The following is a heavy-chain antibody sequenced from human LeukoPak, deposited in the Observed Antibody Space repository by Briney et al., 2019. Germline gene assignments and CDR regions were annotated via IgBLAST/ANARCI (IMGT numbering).Heavy chain of an antibody. CDR1: GFTFSGYA. Sequence: PGGSLRLSCAASGFTFSGYALTWVRQAPGMGLEWVSAISGSGGGTYYADSVQGRFTISRDNSRNTLYLRMNRLRAEDTAIYYCAKVGRGDMLRGLITKGFFDYWGQGTLVTVSS. V-gene: IGHV3-23*01. D-gene: IGHD3-10*01. CDR2: ISGSGGGT. CDR3: AKVGRGDMLRGLITKGFFDY. J-gene: IGHJ4*02.